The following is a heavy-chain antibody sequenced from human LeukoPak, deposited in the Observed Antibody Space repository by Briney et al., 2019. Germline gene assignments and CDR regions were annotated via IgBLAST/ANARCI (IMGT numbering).Heavy chain of an antibody. CDR1: GGSFSGYY. J-gene: IGHJ1*01. D-gene: IGHD3-3*01. CDR3: ARSDFWSGYPFTH. Sequence: SETLSLTCAVYGGSFSGYYWSWIRQPPGKGLEWIGEINHSGSTNYNPSLKSRVTISADTSKNQFSLKLSSVTAADTAVYYCARSDFWSGYPFTHWGQGTLVTVSS. V-gene: IGHV4-34*01. CDR2: INHSGST.